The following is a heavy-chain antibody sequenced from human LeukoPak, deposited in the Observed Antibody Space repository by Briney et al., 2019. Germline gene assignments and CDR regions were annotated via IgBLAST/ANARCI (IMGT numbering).Heavy chain of an antibody. D-gene: IGHD5-12*01. CDR3: ARGIVATIARMDY. Sequence: ASVKVSCKASGYTFTGYYMHWVRQAPGQGLEWMGWINPNSGGTNYAQKFQGRVTITADESTSTAYMELSSLRSEDTAVYYCARGIVATIARMDYWGQGTLVTVSS. J-gene: IGHJ4*02. V-gene: IGHV1-2*02. CDR1: GYTFTGYY. CDR2: INPNSGGT.